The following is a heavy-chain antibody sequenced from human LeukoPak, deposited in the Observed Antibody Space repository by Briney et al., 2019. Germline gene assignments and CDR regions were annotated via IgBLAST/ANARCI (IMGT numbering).Heavy chain of an antibody. CDR3: ARGLTDIVVVVAATTRFDP. J-gene: IGHJ5*02. CDR1: GGSFSGYY. CDR2: INHSGST. D-gene: IGHD2-15*01. Sequence: SETLSLTCAVYGGSFSGYYWSWIRQPPGKGLEWIGEINHSGSTSYNPSLKSRVTISVDTSKNQFSLKLSSVTAADTAVYYCARGLTDIVVVVAATTRFDPWGQGTLVTVSS. V-gene: IGHV4-34*01.